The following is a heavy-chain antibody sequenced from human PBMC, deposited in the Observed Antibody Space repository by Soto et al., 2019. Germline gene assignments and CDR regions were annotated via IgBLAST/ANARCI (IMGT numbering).Heavy chain of an antibody. CDR2: IYYSGST. J-gene: IGHJ5*02. CDR1: GGSISSGGYY. D-gene: IGHD4-17*01. V-gene: IGHV4-31*03. Sequence: ASETLSLTCTVSGGSISSGGYYWSWIRQHPGKGLEWIGYIYYSGSTYYNPSLKSRVTISVDTSKNQFSLKLSSVTAADTAVYYCARDRSPTVTLDAWGQGTLVTVSS. CDR3: ARDRSPTVTLDA.